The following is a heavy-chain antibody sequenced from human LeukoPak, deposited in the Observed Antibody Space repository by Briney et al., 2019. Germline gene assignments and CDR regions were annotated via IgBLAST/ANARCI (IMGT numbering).Heavy chain of an antibody. V-gene: IGHV3-30*18. CDR2: ISYDGSNK. CDR1: GFTFSSYG. J-gene: IGHJ4*02. D-gene: IGHD2-15*01. Sequence: PGGSLRLSCAASGFTFSSYGMHWVRQAPGKGLEWVAVISYDGSNKYYADSVKGRFTIPRDNSKNTLYLQMNSLRAEDTAVYYCAKEADGSFDYWGQGTLVTVSS. CDR3: AKEADGSFDY.